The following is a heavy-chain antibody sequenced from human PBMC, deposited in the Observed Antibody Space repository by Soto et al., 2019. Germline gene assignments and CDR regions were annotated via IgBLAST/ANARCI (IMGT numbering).Heavy chain of an antibody. V-gene: IGHV1-18*01. J-gene: IGHJ3*02. CDR2: ISPSYGNT. CDR1: GYTFINYG. D-gene: IGHD6-13*01. CDR3: ARSAARNAFDI. Sequence: ASVKVSCKASGYTFINYGITWVRQAPGQGLEWMGGISPSYGNTNYAQKFQGRVAITADKSTSTAYMELSSLRSEDTAVYYCARSAARNAFDIWGQGTMVTVSS.